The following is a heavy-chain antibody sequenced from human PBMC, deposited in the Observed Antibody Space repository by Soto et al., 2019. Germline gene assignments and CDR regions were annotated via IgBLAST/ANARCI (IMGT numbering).Heavy chain of an antibody. V-gene: IGHV3-48*04. CDR1: GFTFSSYS. CDR3: ARGSSTSPAKAFDM. J-gene: IGHJ3*02. Sequence: GGSLRLSCAASGFTFSSYSMNWVRQAPGQGLEWVSYITRSSSTIYYADSVKGRFTISRDNAKNSLFLHMSSLRVEDTALYSCARGSSTSPAKAFDMWGQGTVVTVS. D-gene: IGHD2-2*01. CDR2: ITRSSSTI.